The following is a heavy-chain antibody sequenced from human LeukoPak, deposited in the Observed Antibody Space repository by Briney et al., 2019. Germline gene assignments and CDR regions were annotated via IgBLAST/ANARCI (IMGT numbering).Heavy chain of an antibody. CDR3: ARETRVRWTDY. V-gene: IGHV1-8*03. CDR2: MNPNSGNK. J-gene: IGHJ4*02. Sequence: ASVKVSCKASGYTFTNYDINWVRQATGQGLEWMGWMNPNSGNKGYAQKFQGRVTITLNTSISTAYMELRSLSSEDTAVYYCARETRVRWTDYWGQGILVTVSS. CDR1: GYTFTNYD. D-gene: IGHD5-24*01.